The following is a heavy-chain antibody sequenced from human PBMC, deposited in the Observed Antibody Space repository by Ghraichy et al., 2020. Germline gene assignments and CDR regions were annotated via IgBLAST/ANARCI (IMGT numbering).Heavy chain of an antibody. V-gene: IGHV1-18*04. CDR3: ARDGADYDILTGYYPSYYYYGMDV. CDR2: ISAYNGNT. Sequence: ASVKVSCKASGYTFTSYGISWVRQAPGQGLEWMGWISAYNGNTNYAQKLQGRVTMTTDTSTSTAYMELRSLRSDDTAVYYCARDGADYDILTGYYPSYYYYGMDVWGQGTTVTVSS. D-gene: IGHD3-9*01. CDR1: GYTFTSYG. J-gene: IGHJ6*02.